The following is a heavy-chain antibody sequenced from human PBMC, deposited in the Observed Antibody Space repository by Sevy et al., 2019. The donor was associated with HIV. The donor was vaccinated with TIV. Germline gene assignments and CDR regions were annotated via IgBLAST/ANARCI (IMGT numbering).Heavy chain of an antibody. Sequence: GGSLRLSCAASGFTFSSYSMNWVRQAPGKGLEWVSSISSSSSYIYYADSVKGRFTISRDNAKNSLYLQMNSLRAEDTAVYYCARDSNIVATFVGDYWGQRTLVTVSS. CDR2: ISSSSSYI. CDR3: ARDSNIVATFVGDY. V-gene: IGHV3-21*01. J-gene: IGHJ4*02. CDR1: GFTFSSYS. D-gene: IGHD5-12*01.